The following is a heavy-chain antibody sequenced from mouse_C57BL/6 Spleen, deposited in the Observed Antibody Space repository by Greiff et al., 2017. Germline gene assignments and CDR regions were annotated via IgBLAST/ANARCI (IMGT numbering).Heavy chain of an antibody. V-gene: IGHV1-9*01. Sequence: VQLQESGAELMKPGASVKLSCKATGYTFTGYWIEWVKQRPGHGLEWIGEILPGSGSTNYNEKFKGKATFTAHTSSNTAYMQLGSLTTEDSAIYYCARWDTTVPFGDRGQGTTLTVAS. CDR3: ARWDTTVPFGD. CDR1: GYTFTGYW. J-gene: IGHJ2*01. CDR2: ILPGSGST. D-gene: IGHD1-1*01.